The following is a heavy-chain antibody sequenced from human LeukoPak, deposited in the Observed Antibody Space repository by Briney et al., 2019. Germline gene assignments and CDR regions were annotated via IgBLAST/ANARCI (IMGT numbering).Heavy chain of an antibody. V-gene: IGHV1-8*01. CDR2: MNPNSGNT. Sequence: ASVKVSCKASGYTFTSYDINWVRQATGQGLEWMGWMNPNSGNTGYAQKFQGRVTMTRNTSISTAYMELSSLRSEDTAVYYCAKRTDFWSGYCFDYWGQGTLVTVSS. CDR3: AKRTDFWSGYCFDY. CDR1: GYTFTSYD. J-gene: IGHJ4*02. D-gene: IGHD3-3*01.